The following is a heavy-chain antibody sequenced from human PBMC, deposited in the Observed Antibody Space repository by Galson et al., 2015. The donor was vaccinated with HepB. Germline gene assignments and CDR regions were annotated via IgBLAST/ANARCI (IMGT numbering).Heavy chain of an antibody. CDR1: GYTSTGYY. CDR3: ARDLGTVYGSGSYYLDY. Sequence: SVKVSCKASGYTSTGYYMHWVRQAPGQGLEWVGRINPNSGGTNHAQKFQGRVTMTSDASISTAYMELSRLRSDDTAVFYCARDLGTVYGSGSYYLDYWGQGTLVTVSS. CDR2: INPNSGGT. D-gene: IGHD3-10*01. V-gene: IGHV1-2*06. J-gene: IGHJ4*02.